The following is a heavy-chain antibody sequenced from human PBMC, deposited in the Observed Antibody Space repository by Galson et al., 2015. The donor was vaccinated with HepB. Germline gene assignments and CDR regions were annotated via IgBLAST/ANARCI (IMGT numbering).Heavy chain of an antibody. Sequence: SVKVSCKASGGTFNSYAFSWVRQAPGQGLEWMGGIIPIFGKPNYAQKFQDRLTISADESTRTTYMELRGLKSDDTAAYYCARPSLPHIAAGQTQGGFDIWGQGTMVTVSS. CDR1: GGTFNSYA. J-gene: IGHJ3*02. V-gene: IGHV1-69*13. CDR2: IIPIFGKP. D-gene: IGHD6-13*01. CDR3: ARPSLPHIAAGQTQGGFDI.